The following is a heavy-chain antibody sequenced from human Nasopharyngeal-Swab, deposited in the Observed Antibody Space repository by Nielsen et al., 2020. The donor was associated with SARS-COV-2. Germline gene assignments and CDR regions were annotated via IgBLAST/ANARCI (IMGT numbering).Heavy chain of an antibody. CDR2: IYYSGST. D-gene: IGHD3-3*01. CDR3: ARARSSITIFGVVNPVDAFDI. V-gene: IGHV4-31*03. Sequence: SETLSLTCTVSGGSISSGGYYWSWIRQHPGKGLEWIGYIYYSGSTYYNPSLKGRVTISVDTSKNQFSLKLSSVTAADTAVYYCARARSSITIFGVVNPVDAFDIWGQGTMVTVSS. J-gene: IGHJ3*02. CDR1: GGSISSGGYY.